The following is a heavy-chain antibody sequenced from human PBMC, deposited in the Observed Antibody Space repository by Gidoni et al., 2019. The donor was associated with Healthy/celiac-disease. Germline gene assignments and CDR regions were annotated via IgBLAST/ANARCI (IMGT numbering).Heavy chain of an antibody. CDR3: TTYRPGYSSGWYPSSAFDI. J-gene: IGHJ3*02. Sequence: EVQLVESGGGLVKPGGSLRLSCSASGFTFSNAWMTWGRQAPGKGLEWVGRIKSKTDGGTTDYAAPVKGRFTISRDDSKNTLYLQMNSLKTEDTAVYYCTTYRPGYSSGWYPSSAFDIWGQGTMVTVSS. CDR2: IKSKTDGGTT. D-gene: IGHD6-19*01. CDR1: GFTFSNAW. V-gene: IGHV3-15*01.